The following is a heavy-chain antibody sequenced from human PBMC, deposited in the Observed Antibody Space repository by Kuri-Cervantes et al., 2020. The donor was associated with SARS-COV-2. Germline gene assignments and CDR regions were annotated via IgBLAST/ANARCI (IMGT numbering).Heavy chain of an antibody. CDR2: IYYSGST. Sequence: SETLSLTCTVSGDSISSNSYFWGWIRQPPGRGLEWIGNIYYSGSTYYNPSLKSRVTISVDTSKKQFSLKLSSVTAADTAIYYCVRAAAGIYYFDYWGQGTLVTVPQ. J-gene: IGHJ4*02. D-gene: IGHD6-13*01. CDR3: VRAAAGIYYFDY. V-gene: IGHV4-39*01. CDR1: GDSISSNSYF.